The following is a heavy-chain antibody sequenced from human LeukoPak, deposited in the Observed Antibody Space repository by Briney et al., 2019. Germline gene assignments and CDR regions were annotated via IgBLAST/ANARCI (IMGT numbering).Heavy chain of an antibody. CDR1: GGSISSYY. J-gene: IGHJ4*02. Sequence: SETLSLTCTVSGGSISSYYWSWIRQPPGKGLEWIGYIYYSGSTNYNPSLKSRVTISVDTPKNQFSLKLSSVTAADTAVYYCARTYRTQYFDYWGQGTLVTVSS. CDR3: ARTYRTQYFDY. CDR2: IYYSGST. D-gene: IGHD2-2*01. V-gene: IGHV4-59*01.